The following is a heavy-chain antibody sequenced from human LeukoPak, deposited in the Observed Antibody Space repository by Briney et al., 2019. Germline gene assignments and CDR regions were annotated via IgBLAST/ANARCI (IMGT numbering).Heavy chain of an antibody. D-gene: IGHD3-10*01. CDR3: ARVGVLLWFGESHVNWFDP. Sequence: QSGGSLRLSCAASGFTFSSYWMSWVRQAPGKGLEWVANIKQDGSEKYYVDSVKGRFTISRDNAKNSLYLQMNSLRAEDTAVYYCARVGVLLWFGESHVNWFDPWGQGTLVTVSS. J-gene: IGHJ5*02. CDR2: IKQDGSEK. V-gene: IGHV3-7*01. CDR1: GFTFSSYW.